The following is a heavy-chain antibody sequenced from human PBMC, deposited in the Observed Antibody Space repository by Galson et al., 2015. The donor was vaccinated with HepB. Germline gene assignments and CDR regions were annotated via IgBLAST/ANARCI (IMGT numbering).Heavy chain of an antibody. J-gene: IGHJ2*01. CDR3: TRDQSSVFDILTASYNWYFDL. CDR2: ISSDGSST. Sequence: SLRLSCAASGFTFSSYWMHWVRQAPGKGLVWVSRISSDGSSTSYADSVKGRFTISRDNAKNTLYLQMNSLRAEDTAVYFCTRDQSSVFDILTASYNWYFDLWGRGTLVTVSS. D-gene: IGHD3-9*01. V-gene: IGHV3-74*01. CDR1: GFTFSSYW.